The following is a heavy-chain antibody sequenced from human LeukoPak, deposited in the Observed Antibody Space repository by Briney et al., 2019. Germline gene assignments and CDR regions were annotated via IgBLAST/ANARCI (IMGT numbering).Heavy chain of an antibody. CDR3: ARGGTMVRGDLFDY. CDR2: INPSVGGT. CDR1: GYTFTTYY. J-gene: IGHJ4*02. V-gene: IGHV1-46*01. D-gene: IGHD3-10*01. Sequence: VASVKVSCKASGYTFTTYYMHWVRQAPGQGLEWMGIINPSVGGTSYAQKFQGTLTMTRDTSTSTVYMELSSLRSEDTAVYYCARGGTMVRGDLFDYWGQGTLVTVSS.